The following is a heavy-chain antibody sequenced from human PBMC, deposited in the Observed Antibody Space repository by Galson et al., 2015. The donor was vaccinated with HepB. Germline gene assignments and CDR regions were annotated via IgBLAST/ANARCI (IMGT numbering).Heavy chain of an antibody. J-gene: IGHJ6*03. Sequence: SVKVSCKASGGTFRSYAISWVRQAPGQGLEWMGGIIPIFGTANYAQKFQGRVTITADESTITAYMELSSLRSEDTAVYYCARLGYCSSTSCYSVYYYMDVWGKGTTVTVSS. CDR2: IIPIFGTA. CDR3: ARLGYCSSTSCYSVYYYMDV. CDR1: GGTFRSYA. V-gene: IGHV1-69*13. D-gene: IGHD2-2*01.